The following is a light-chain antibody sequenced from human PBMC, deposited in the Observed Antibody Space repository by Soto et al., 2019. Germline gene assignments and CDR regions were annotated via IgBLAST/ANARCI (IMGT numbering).Light chain of an antibody. Sequence: EIVLTQSPGTLSLSAGERATLSCRASQTISSNYLAWYQQKPGQAPRLLSFGASYRATGIPDRFSGSGSGTDFTLTISRLEPEDFAVYYCQQYGRSPPEFTFGLGTKVDIK. CDR1: QTISSNY. CDR3: QQYGRSPPEFT. V-gene: IGKV3-20*01. CDR2: GAS. J-gene: IGKJ3*01.